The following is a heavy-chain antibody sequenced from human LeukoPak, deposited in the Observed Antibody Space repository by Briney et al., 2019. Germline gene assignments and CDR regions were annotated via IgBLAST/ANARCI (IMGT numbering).Heavy chain of an antibody. CDR2: IYTSGST. V-gene: IGHV4-61*02. Sequence: SETLSLTCTVSGGSISSGSYYWSWIRQPAGKGLEWIGRIYTSGSTNYNPSLKSRVTISVHTSKNQFSLKLSSVTAADTAVYYCAGVPRYYYYMDVWGKGTTVTISS. D-gene: IGHD2-8*01. CDR1: GGSISSGSYY. J-gene: IGHJ6*03. CDR3: AGVPRYYYYMDV.